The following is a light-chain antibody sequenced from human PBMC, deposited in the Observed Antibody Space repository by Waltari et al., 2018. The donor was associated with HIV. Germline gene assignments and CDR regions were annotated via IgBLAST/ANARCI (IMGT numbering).Light chain of an antibody. J-gene: IGLJ3*02. Sequence: QSVLTQPPSASGTPGQRVTISCSGSSSNIGSYIVTWYQQLPGTAPKLLIYSNNQRPSGVPDRFSGSKSGTSASLAISGLQSEDEADYYCAAWDDSLNGWVFGGGTKLTVL. V-gene: IGLV1-44*01. CDR1: SSNIGSYI. CDR2: SNN. CDR3: AAWDDSLNGWV.